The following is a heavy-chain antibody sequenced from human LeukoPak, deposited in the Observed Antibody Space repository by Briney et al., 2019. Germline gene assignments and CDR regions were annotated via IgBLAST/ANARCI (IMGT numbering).Heavy chain of an antibody. CDR2: INGGGGST. Sequence: GGFLRLSCAASGFTFSNYVMSWVRQAPGKGPEWVSGINGGGGSTFYAESVTGRFTISRDNSKNTLFLQMNTLRAEDTAVYYCVKDGRRSPPCWGQGTLVTVSS. V-gene: IGHV3-23*01. J-gene: IGHJ4*02. CDR3: VKDGRRSPPC. CDR1: GFTFSNYV. D-gene: IGHD2-15*01.